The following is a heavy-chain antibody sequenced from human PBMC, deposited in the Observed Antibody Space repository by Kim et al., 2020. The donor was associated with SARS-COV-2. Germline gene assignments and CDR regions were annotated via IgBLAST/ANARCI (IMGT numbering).Heavy chain of an antibody. CDR3: TKDRQIRHGYYYIDF. J-gene: IGHJ4*01. Sequence: GGSLRLSCAASGFFFGDYSMHWVRQAPGKGLEWVAGIGWNSEFIGYADSVRGRFTISRDNAKNSLFLQMDSLRPEDTALYYCTKDRQIRHGYYYIDFWG. V-gene: IGHV3-9*01. CDR2: IGWNSEFI. D-gene: IGHD3-22*01. CDR1: GFFFGDYS.